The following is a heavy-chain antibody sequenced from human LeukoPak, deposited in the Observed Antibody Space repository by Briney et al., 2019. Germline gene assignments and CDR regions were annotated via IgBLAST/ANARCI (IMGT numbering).Heavy chain of an antibody. Sequence: GGSLRLSCEASGFTVSSNYMSWVRQAPGKGLEWVSVIYSGGSTYYADSVKGRFTISRDNSKNTLYLQMNSLRAEDTAVYYCARGGEEYYGSPTIDYWGQGTLVTVSS. CDR2: IYSGGST. CDR3: ARGGEEYYGSPTIDY. J-gene: IGHJ4*02. V-gene: IGHV3-53*01. D-gene: IGHD3-10*01. CDR1: GFTVSSNY.